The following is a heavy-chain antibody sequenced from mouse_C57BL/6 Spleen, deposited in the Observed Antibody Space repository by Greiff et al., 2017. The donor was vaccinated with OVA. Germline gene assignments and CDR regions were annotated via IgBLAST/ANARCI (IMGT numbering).Heavy chain of an antibody. CDR1: GFSFNTYA. CDR3: VRHADPRPYYYAMDY. CDR2: IRSKSNNYAT. Sequence: DAGGGLVQPKGSLKLSCAASGFSFNTYAMNWVRQAPGKGLEWVARIRSKSNNYATYYADSVKDRFTISRDDSESMLYLQMNNLKTEDTAMYYCVRHADPRPYYYAMDYWGQGTSVTVSS. V-gene: IGHV10-1*01. J-gene: IGHJ4*01.